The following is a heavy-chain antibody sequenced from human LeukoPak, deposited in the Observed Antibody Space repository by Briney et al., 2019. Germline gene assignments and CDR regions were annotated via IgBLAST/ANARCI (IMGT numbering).Heavy chain of an antibody. J-gene: IGHJ4*02. CDR1: GGSISSGDYY. CDR2: IYYSGST. D-gene: IGHD1-26*01. Sequence: SETLSLTCTASGGSISSGDYYWRWIRQPPGKGLEWIGYIYYSGSTYYNPSLKSRVTISVDTSKNQFSLKLSSVTAADTAVYYCARALHTPGWPYSGSPVRLFDYWGQGTLVTVSS. V-gene: IGHV4-30-4*08. CDR3: ARALHTPGWPYSGSPVRLFDY.